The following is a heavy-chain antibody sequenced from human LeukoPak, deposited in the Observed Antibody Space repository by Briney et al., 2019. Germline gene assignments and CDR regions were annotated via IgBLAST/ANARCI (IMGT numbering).Heavy chain of an antibody. Sequence: PGGSLRLSCAASGFTFSSYSMNWVRQAPGKGLEWVSSIGSSSSYIYYADSMKGRFTVSRDNARNSVYLQMNSLRVEDTAVYYCVRGRYNYGYIFDYWGQGTLVTVSS. D-gene: IGHD5-18*01. V-gene: IGHV3-21*01. CDR3: VRGRYNYGYIFDY. J-gene: IGHJ4*02. CDR2: IGSSSSYI. CDR1: GFTFSSYS.